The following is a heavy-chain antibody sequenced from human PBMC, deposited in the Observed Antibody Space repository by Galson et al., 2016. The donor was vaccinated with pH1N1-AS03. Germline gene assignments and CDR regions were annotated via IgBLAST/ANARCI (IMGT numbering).Heavy chain of an antibody. CDR3: ARRPTGLDY. J-gene: IGHJ4*02. CDR2: IIPILGIT. Sequence: SVKVSCKASGGTFSKYTFNWVRQAPGQGLEWMGRIIPILGITNYAQKFQDRVTITADKSTSTAYMELSSLRSEDTAMHYCARRPTGLDYWGPGSLVTVSS. V-gene: IGHV1-69*02. CDR1: GGTFSKYT. D-gene: IGHD1-14*01.